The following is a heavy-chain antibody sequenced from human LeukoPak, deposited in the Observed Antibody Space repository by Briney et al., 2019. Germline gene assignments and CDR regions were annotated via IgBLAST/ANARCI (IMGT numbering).Heavy chain of an antibody. CDR3: MARYSSGALDAFDI. J-gene: IGHJ3*02. V-gene: IGHV3-66*01. CDR1: GFTVSSNY. Sequence: GGSLRLSCAASGFTVSSNYMSWVRQAPGKGLEWVSVIYSGGSTYYADSVKGRFTISRDNSKNTLYLQMNSLRAEDTAVYYCMARYSSGALDAFDIWGQGTMVTVSS. D-gene: IGHD6-19*01. CDR2: IYSGGST.